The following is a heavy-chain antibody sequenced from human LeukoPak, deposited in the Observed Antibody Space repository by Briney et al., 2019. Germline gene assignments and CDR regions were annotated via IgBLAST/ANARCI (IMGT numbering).Heavy chain of an antibody. Sequence: SETLSLTCSVSGGSISSSSYYWGWIRQPPGKGLEWIGSIYYSGSTYYNPSLKSRVTISVDTSKNQFSLKLSSVTAADTAVYYCARRILEWLLPFDYWGQGTLVTVSS. CDR2: IYYSGST. V-gene: IGHV4-39*01. D-gene: IGHD3-3*01. J-gene: IGHJ4*02. CDR3: ARRILEWLLPFDY. CDR1: GGSISSSSYY.